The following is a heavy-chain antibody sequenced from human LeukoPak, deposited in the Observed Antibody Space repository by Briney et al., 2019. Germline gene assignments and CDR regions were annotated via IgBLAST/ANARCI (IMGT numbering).Heavy chain of an antibody. J-gene: IGHJ3*02. CDR2: IKSKTDGGTT. CDR3: TTAYSSSWYAFDI. CDR1: GYSFTSYW. Sequence: GESLRISCKGSGYSFTSYWISWVRQAPGKGLEWVGRIKSKTDGGTTDYAAPVKGRFTISRDDSKNTLYLQMNSLKTEDTAVYYCTTAYSSSWYAFDIWGQGTMVTVSS. D-gene: IGHD6-13*01. V-gene: IGHV3-15*01.